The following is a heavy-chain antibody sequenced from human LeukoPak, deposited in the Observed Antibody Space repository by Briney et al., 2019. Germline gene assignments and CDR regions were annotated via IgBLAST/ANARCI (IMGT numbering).Heavy chain of an antibody. D-gene: IGHD3-22*01. CDR2: IYSGGST. Sequence: GGSLRLSCAASGFTVSSNYKSWVRQAPGKGLEWVSVIYSGGSTYYADSVKGRFTISRDNSKNTLYLQMNSLRAEDTAVYYCARNGYYSEAFDIWGQGTMVTVSS. CDR1: GFTVSSNY. J-gene: IGHJ3*02. CDR3: ARNGYYSEAFDI. V-gene: IGHV3-53*01.